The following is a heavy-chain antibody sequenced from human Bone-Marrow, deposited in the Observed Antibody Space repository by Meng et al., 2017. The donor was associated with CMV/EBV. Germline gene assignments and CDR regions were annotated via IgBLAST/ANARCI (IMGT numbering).Heavy chain of an antibody. Sequence: ASVKVSCKASGYTFTGYYMHWVRQAPGQGLEWMGWINPNSGGTNYAQKFQGRVTMTRDTSISTAYMELSRLRSDDTAVYYCARGVVVPAAMYLPHYYYGMDVWGQGTTVTVSS. CDR2: INPNSGGT. CDR3: ARGVVVPAAMYLPHYYYGMDV. J-gene: IGHJ6*02. D-gene: IGHD2-2*01. CDR1: GYTFTGYY. V-gene: IGHV1-2*02.